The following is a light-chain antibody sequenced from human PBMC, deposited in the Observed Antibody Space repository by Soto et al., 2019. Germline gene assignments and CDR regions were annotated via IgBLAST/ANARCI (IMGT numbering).Light chain of an antibody. CDR1: QSISSF. CDR2: GAS. V-gene: IGKV1-39*01. CDR3: QQSYSNPRT. Sequence: DIQMTQSPSSLSASVGDRVTITCRASQSISSFLNWYQQKPGKAPKLLIYGASSLQSGVPSRFSGLGSGTDFTLTISSLQPEDFATYYCQQSYSNPRTFGQGTKVDIK. J-gene: IGKJ1*01.